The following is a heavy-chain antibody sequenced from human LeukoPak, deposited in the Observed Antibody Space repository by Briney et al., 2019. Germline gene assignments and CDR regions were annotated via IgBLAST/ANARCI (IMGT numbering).Heavy chain of an antibody. CDR2: ISAYNGNT. J-gene: IGHJ4*02. D-gene: IGHD3-22*01. Sequence: ASVKVSCKASGYTFTSYGISWVRQAPGQGLEWMGWISAYNGNTNYAQKLQGRVTMTTDTSTSTAYMELRSLRIDDTAVYYCAKAWGYYDSSGYYYDDYWGQGTLVTVSS. V-gene: IGHV1-18*01. CDR3: AKAWGYYDSSGYYYDDY. CDR1: GYTFTSYG.